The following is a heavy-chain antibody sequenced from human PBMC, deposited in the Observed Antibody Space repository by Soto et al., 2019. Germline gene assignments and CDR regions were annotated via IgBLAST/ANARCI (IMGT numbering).Heavy chain of an antibody. CDR3: ARTETRYCSRGSCYAGVYNWFDP. V-gene: IGHV4-31*03. J-gene: IGHJ5*02. D-gene: IGHD2-15*01. CDR2: IYYSGST. CDR1: GGSISSGGYY. Sequence: QVQLQESGPGLVKPSQTLSLTCTVSGGSISSGGYYWSWIRQHPGKGLEWIGYIYYSGSTYYNPSLKSRVTISVDTSKNQFSLKLSSVTAADTAVYYCARTETRYCSRGSCYAGVYNWFDPWGQGTLVTVSS.